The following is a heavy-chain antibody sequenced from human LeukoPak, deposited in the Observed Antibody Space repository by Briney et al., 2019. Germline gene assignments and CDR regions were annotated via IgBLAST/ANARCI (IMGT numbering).Heavy chain of an antibody. Sequence: PGGSLRLSCAASGFTFSNYGMHWVRQAPGKGLEWVVVISHDGSNNNYADSVKGRFTISRDNPDNVVYLQMNSLRAEDTAVYYCTRVAVAGPTGWFDPWGQGTLVTVSS. CDR2: ISHDGSNN. CDR3: TRVAVAGPTGWFDP. J-gene: IGHJ5*02. CDR1: GFTFSNYG. D-gene: IGHD6-13*01. V-gene: IGHV3-30*03.